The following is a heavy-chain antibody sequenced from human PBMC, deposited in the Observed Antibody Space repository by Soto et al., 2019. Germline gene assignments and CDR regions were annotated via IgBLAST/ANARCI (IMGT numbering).Heavy chain of an antibody. CDR1: GFSLSTSGVG. J-gene: IGHJ2*01. CDR3: VHGYYDFWSGYYPYWYFDL. D-gene: IGHD3-3*01. V-gene: IGHV2-5*02. Sequence: QITLKESGPTLVKPTQTLTLTCTFSGFSLSTSGVGVGWIRQPPGKALEWLALIYWDDDKRYSPSLKSRLTITKDTSKNQVVLTMTNMDPVDTATYYCVHGYYDFWSGYYPYWYFDLWGRGTLVTVSS. CDR2: IYWDDDK.